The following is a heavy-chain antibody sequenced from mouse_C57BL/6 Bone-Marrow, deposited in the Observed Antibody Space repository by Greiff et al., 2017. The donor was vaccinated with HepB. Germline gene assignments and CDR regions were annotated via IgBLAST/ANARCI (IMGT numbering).Heavy chain of an antibody. CDR2: IWGDGST. J-gene: IGHJ1*03. Sequence: VQVVESGPGLVAPSQRLSITCTVSGFSLTSYGVRWVRQPPGKGLEWLGVIWGDGSTNYHSALISSLSSSKANSKSQVFLKLNSLQTDDTATYYCAKQTGRYFDGWGTGTTVTVSS. CDR3: AKQTGRYFDG. CDR1: GFSLTSYG. D-gene: IGHD4-1*01. V-gene: IGHV2-3*01.